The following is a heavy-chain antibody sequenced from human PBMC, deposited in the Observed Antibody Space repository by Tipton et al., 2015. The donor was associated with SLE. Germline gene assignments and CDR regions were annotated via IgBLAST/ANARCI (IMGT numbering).Heavy chain of an antibody. CDR2: IYYSGST. Sequence: TLSLTCTVSGGSISSGGYYWSWIRPPPGKGLEWIGYIYYSGSTYYNPYLKGRVTISVDTSKNQFSLKLSSVTAADTAVYYCARGAIVGATSGAFDIWGQGTMVTVSS. CDR3: ARGAIVGATSGAFDI. J-gene: IGHJ3*02. V-gene: IGHV4-31*03. CDR1: GGSISSGGYY. D-gene: IGHD1-26*01.